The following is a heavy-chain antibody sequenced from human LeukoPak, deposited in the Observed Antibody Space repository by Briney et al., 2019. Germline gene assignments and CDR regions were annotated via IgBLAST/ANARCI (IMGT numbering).Heavy chain of an antibody. V-gene: IGHV1-2*02. Sequence: ASLKVSCKASAYTFTGYYMHWVRQAPGQGLEWRGWINPNSGGTNYAQKFQGRVTMIRDTSISTAYMELSRLRSDDTAVYYCARDSPSLYCGGDCSSRYFDLWGRGTLVTVSS. CDR3: ARDSPSLYCGGDCSSRYFDL. D-gene: IGHD2-21*01. J-gene: IGHJ2*01. CDR2: INPNSGGT. CDR1: AYTFTGYY.